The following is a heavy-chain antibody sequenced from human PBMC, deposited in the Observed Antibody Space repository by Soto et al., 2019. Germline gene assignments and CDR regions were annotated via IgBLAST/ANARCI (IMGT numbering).Heavy chain of an antibody. CDR2: IIPIYGTA. J-gene: IGHJ5*02. Sequence: SVKASCKASGGTFSSYAISWVRRAPGQGLEWMGGIIPIYGTANYAQKFQDRVTITADESTSTAYMELSSLTSEDTAVYYCARDLGGCSAGSCRHNWFDPWGQGTLVTVSS. CDR1: GGTFSSYA. CDR3: ARDLGGCSAGSCRHNWFDP. D-gene: IGHD2-15*01. V-gene: IGHV1-69*13.